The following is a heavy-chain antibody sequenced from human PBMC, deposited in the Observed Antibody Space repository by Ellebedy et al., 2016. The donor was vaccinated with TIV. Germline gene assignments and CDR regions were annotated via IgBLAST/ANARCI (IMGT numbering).Heavy chain of an antibody. Sequence: GGSLRLSCVASGFTFRSSEMNWVRQAPGQGLEWLAFIPTDDSRRGYADSVKGRFIISRDNAKNSLYLQMNSLRVDDTAVYYCAKPTFSEYVVVTPFDSWGQGTLVTVSS. J-gene: IGHJ4*02. CDR1: GFTFRSSE. D-gene: IGHD2-21*02. V-gene: IGHV3-48*03. CDR3: AKPTFSEYVVVTPFDS. CDR2: IPTDDSRR.